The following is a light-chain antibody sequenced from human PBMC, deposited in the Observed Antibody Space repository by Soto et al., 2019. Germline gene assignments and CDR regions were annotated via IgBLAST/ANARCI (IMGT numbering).Light chain of an antibody. V-gene: IGLV2-14*03. CDR1: MRDVGAYNL. J-gene: IGLJ3*02. Sequence: QSVLTQPASVSGSAGQSITISCSGTMRDVGAYNLVSWYQQHPGTAPKLIIYDVRNRPSGISSRFSGSRCGNTASLTISGLQPEDEGDYYCSAYTARSTLVFGGGTKVTVL. CDR2: DVR. CDR3: SAYTARSTLV.